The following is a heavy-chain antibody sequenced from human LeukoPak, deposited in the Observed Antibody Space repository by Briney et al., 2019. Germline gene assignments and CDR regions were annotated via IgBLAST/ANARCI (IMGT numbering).Heavy chain of an antibody. Sequence: GGSLRLSCAASGFTFSSYGMPWVRQAPGKGLEWVAVISYDGSNKYYADSVKGRFTISRDNSKDTLYLQMNSLRAEDTAVYYCAKVPGYDSSGSFDYWGQGILVTVSS. V-gene: IGHV3-30*18. CDR2: ISYDGSNK. D-gene: IGHD3-22*01. CDR1: GFTFSSYG. J-gene: IGHJ4*02. CDR3: AKVPGYDSSGSFDY.